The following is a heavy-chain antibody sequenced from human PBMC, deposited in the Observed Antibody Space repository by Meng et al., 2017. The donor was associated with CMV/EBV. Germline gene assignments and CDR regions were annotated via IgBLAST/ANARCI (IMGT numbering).Heavy chain of an antibody. CDR1: GGTFSSYA. J-gene: IGHJ5*02. CDR3: ASGPERWYQSRRNWFDP. CDR2: IIPIFGTA. D-gene: IGHD2-15*01. V-gene: IGHV1-69*05. Sequence: SVKVSCKASGGTFSSYAISWVRQAPGQGLEWMGGIIPIFGTANYAQKFQGRVTITTSESTSTAYMELSSLRSEDTAVYYCASGPERWYQSRRNWFDPWGQGTLVTVSS.